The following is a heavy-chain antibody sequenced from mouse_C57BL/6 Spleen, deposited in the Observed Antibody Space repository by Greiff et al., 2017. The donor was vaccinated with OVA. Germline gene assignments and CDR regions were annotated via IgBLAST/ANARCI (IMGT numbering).Heavy chain of an antibody. CDR3: AKTHSSGYFDY. V-gene: IGHV2-5*01. D-gene: IGHD3-2*02. CDR2: IWRGGST. J-gene: IGHJ2*01. CDR1: GFSLTSYG. Sequence: VKVVESGPGLVQPSQSLSITCTVSGFSLTSYGVHWVRQSPGKGLEWLGVIWRGGSTDYNAAFMSRLSITKDNSKSQVFFKMNSLQADDTAIYYCAKTHSSGYFDYWGQGTTLTVSS.